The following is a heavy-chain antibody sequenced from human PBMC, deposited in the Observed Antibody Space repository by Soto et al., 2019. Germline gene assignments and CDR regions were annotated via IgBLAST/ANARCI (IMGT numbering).Heavy chain of an antibody. V-gene: IGHV1-18*01. D-gene: IGHD6-19*01. Sequence: ASVKVSCKASGYTFTSYGISWVRQAPGQGLEWMGWISAYNGNTNYAQKLQGRVTMTTDTSTSTAYMELRSLRSDDTAVYYCARVGRGVCGWYSSGAPNNWFDPWGQGTLVTVSS. J-gene: IGHJ5*02. CDR1: GYTFTSYG. CDR2: ISAYNGNT. CDR3: ARVGRGVCGWYSSGAPNNWFDP.